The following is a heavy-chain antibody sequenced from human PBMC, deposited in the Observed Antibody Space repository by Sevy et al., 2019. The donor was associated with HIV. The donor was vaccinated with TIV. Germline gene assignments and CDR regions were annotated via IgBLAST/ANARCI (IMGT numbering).Heavy chain of an antibody. V-gene: IGHV4-59*12. D-gene: IGHD5-12*01. CDR1: GGSISAYY. J-gene: IGHJ5*02. Sequence: SETLSLTCTVSGGSISAYYWSWLRQPPGKGLEYIGDIYYTGSTYYNPSLKSRVTISVDTSNNQFSLNLRSVTAVDTAVYYCAGAPPVRSGDDSLNWLDPWGQGILVTVSS. CDR3: AGAPPVRSGDDSLNWLDP. CDR2: IYYTGST.